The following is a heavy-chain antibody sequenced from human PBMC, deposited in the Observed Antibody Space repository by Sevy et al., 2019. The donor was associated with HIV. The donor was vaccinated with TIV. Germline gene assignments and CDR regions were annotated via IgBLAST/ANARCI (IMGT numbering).Heavy chain of an antibody. V-gene: IGHV1-18*01. CDR1: GYTFSNYG. D-gene: IGHD2-21*01. Sequence: ASVKVSCKASGYTFSNYGISWVRQAPGQGLEWMGWISPFNNKTNYAPKFQGRVSLTSDTSAITAYMEVTSLRSDDTAVYYCARDRVHDWGEGWFDPWGQGTLVTVSS. CDR2: ISPFNNKT. J-gene: IGHJ5*02. CDR3: ARDRVHDWGEGWFDP.